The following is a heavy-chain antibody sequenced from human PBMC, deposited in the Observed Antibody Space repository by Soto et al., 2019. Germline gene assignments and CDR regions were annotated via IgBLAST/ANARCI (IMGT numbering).Heavy chain of an antibody. CDR2: MSHSGGT. CDR3: ARVERGTATTVVDDFDI. Sequence: QVQLQQWGAGLLKPSETLSLTCAVNGGSVNSGNYYWSWIRQPPGKGLEWIGEMSHSGGTHFNPYLKSRVTISVDTSKNQFSLKMSSVTAADTALYYCARVERGTATTVVDDFDIWGPGTMVTVSS. CDR1: GGSVNSGNYY. V-gene: IGHV4-34*01. D-gene: IGHD1-1*01. J-gene: IGHJ3*02.